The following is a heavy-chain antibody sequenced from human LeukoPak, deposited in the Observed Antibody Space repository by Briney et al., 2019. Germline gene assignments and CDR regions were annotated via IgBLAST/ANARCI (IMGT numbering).Heavy chain of an antibody. D-gene: IGHD5-18*01. CDR1: GFTFSSYG. Sequence: GGSLRLSCAASGFTFSSYGMHWVRQAPGKGLEWVAVISYDGSNKYYADSVKDRFTISRDNSKNTLYLQMNSLRAEDTAVYYCAKELRGYSYGQRWADYWGQGTLVTVSS. CDR2: ISYDGSNK. V-gene: IGHV3-30*18. CDR3: AKELRGYSYGQRWADY. J-gene: IGHJ4*02.